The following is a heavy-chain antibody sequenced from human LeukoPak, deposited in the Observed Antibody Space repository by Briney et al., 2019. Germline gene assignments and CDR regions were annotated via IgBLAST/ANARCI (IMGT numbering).Heavy chain of an antibody. CDR3: ATGRGDYGYYFDY. D-gene: IGHD4-17*01. J-gene: IGHJ4*02. V-gene: IGHV1-24*01. Sequence: ASVKVSCKASGYTFTGYYMHWVRQAPGKGLEWMGGFDPEDGETIYAQKFQGRVTMTEDTSTDTAYMELSSLRSEDTAVYYCATGRGDYGYYFDYWGQGTLVTVSS. CDR1: GYTFTGYY. CDR2: FDPEDGET.